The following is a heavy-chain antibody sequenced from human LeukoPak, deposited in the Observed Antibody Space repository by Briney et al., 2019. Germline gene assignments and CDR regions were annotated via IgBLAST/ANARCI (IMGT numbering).Heavy chain of an antibody. Sequence: ASVKVSCKASGYTFTGYYMHWVRQAPGQGLEWMGWINPNSDGTNYAQKFQGRVTMTRDTSISTAYMELSRLRSDDTAVYYCARGSLAGRTTIQLWGQGTQVTVSS. CDR3: ARGSLAGRTTIQL. CDR2: INPNSDGT. D-gene: IGHD4-17*01. V-gene: IGHV1-2*02. CDR1: GYTFTGYY. J-gene: IGHJ4*02.